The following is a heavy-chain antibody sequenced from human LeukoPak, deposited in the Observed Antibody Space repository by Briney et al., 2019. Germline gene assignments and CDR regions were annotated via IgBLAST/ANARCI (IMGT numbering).Heavy chain of an antibody. V-gene: IGHV4-59*01. Sequence: PSETLSLTCTVSGGSISSYYWSWIRQPPGKGLEWIGYIYYSGSTNYNPSLKSRVTTSVDTSKNQFSLNLSSVTAADTAVYYCASSYYYYMDVWGKGTTVTVSS. CDR1: GGSISSYY. CDR3: ASSYYYYMDV. CDR2: IYYSGST. J-gene: IGHJ6*03.